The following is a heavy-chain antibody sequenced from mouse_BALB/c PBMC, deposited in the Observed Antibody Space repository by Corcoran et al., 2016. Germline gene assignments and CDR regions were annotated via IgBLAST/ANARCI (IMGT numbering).Heavy chain of an antibody. Sequence: QVQLQQSGAELMKPGASVKIYCKATGFTFTSYWIEWVKQRPGHGLEWSGEIFPRSGSTNYNENFKGKATITADTSSNTAYMQLSSLTSEDSAVYYCARNWDWFFGVWGAGTTVTVSS. CDR2: IFPRSGST. CDR3: ARNWDWFFGV. CDR1: GFTFTSYW. J-gene: IGHJ1*01. D-gene: IGHD4-1*01. V-gene: IGHV1-9*01.